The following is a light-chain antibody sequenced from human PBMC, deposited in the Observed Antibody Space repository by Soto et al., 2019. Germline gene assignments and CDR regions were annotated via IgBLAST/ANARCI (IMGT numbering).Light chain of an antibody. CDR3: VADHGGGSNFVYV. CDR2: VGTGGIVG. J-gene: IGLJ1*01. CDR1: SGYSNYK. Sequence: QLVLTQPPSASASLGASVTLTCTLSSGYSNYKVDWYQQRPGKGPRFVMRVGTGGIVGSKGDGIPDRFSVLGSGLNRYLTINNVQEDDESDYYCVADHGGGSNFVYVFGTGTKVTVL. V-gene: IGLV9-49*01.